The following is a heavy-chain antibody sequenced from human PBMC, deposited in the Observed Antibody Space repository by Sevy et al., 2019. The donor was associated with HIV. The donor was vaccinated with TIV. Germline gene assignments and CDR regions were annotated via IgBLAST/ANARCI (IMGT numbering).Heavy chain of an antibody. D-gene: IGHD5-18*01. CDR1: GFTFSSYE. J-gene: IGHJ3*02. CDR3: ASAFSSYGPKYDAFDI. V-gene: IGHV3-48*03. Sequence: GGSLRLSCAASGFTFSSYEMNWVRQAPGKGLEWVSYISSSGSTIYYADSVKGRFTISRDNAKNSLYLQMNSLRAEDTAVYYCASAFSSYGPKYDAFDIWGQGTMVTVSS. CDR2: ISSSGSTI.